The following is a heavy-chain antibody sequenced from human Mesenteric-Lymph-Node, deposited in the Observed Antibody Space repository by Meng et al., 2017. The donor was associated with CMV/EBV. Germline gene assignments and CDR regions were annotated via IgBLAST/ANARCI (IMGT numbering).Heavy chain of an antibody. CDR2: VNTRSGNT. CDR3: VRAVIEWRRAFDY. Sequence: KVSCKASGYTFDNYDIIWVRQATGQGLEWVGWVNTRSGNTGYAQKFQGRVTITRDTSMKTASMELGSLTFDDTAVYYCVRAVIEWRRAFDYWGQGTLVT. V-gene: IGHV1-8*03. CDR1: GYTFDNYD. D-gene: IGHD3-3*01. J-gene: IGHJ4*02.